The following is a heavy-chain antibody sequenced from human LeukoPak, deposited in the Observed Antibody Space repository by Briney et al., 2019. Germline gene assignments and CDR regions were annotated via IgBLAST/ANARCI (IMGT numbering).Heavy chain of an antibody. CDR1: GGSFSGYY. J-gene: IGHJ6*03. CDR2: INHSGST. CDR3: ARVTPYYYYYYMDV. V-gene: IGHV4-34*01. Sequence: SETLSLTCAVYGGSFSGYYWSWIRQPPGKGLEWIGEINHSGSTNYNPSLKSRVTMSVDTSKNQFSLKLSSVTAADTAVYYCARVTPYYYYYYMDVWGKGTTVTVSS.